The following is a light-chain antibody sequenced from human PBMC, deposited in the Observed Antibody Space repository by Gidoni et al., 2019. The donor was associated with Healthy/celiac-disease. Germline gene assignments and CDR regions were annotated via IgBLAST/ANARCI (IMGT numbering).Light chain of an antibody. CDR3: SSYTSSSTPVV. J-gene: IGLJ2*01. V-gene: IGLV2-14*01. CDR1: SSDVGGYNY. CDR2: DVS. Sequence: SALTQPASVSGSPGQSITISCTGTSSDVGGYNYVSWYQQHPGKAPKLMIYDVSTRPSGVSNRFSGSKSGNTASLTISGLQAEDEADYYCSSYTSSSTPVVFGGGTKLTVL.